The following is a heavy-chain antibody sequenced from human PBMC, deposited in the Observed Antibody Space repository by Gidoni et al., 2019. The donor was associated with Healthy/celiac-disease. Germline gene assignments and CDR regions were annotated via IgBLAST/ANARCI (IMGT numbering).Heavy chain of an antibody. CDR1: GGPISSSNW. D-gene: IGHD2-21*02. V-gene: IGHV4-4*02. J-gene: IGHJ3*02. Sequence: QVQLQESGPGLVKPSGTLSLTCAVSGGPISSSNWWSWVRQPPGKGLAWIGEIYHSGSTNYNPSLKSRVTISVDKSKNQFSLKLSSVTAADTAVYYCARDQVAYCGGDCYYAFDIWGQGTMVTVSS. CDR2: IYHSGST. CDR3: ARDQVAYCGGDCYYAFDI.